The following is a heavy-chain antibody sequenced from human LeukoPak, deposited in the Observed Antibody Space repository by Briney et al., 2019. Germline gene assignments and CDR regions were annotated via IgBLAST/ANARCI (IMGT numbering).Heavy chain of an antibody. CDR1: GYTFTSYY. Sequence: ASVKVSCKASGYTFTSYYMHWVRQAPGQGLEWMGIINPSGGSTSYAQKFQGRVTMTRDTSTNTVYMELSSLRSEDTAVYFCASATLSDYYFNYWGQGTLVTVSS. CDR2: INPSGGST. CDR3: ASATLSDYYFNY. V-gene: IGHV1-46*01. J-gene: IGHJ4*02.